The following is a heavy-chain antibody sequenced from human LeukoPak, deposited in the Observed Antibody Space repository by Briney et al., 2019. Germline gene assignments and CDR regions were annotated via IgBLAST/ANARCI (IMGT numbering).Heavy chain of an antibody. D-gene: IGHD3-16*02. J-gene: IGHJ1*01. Sequence: SETLSLTCAVYGGSFSGYYWSWIRQPPGKGLEWIGEINHSGSTNYNPSLKSRVTISVDTSKNQFSLKLSSVTAADTAVYYCARDNYDYVWGRYRQRNPEYFQHWGQGTLVTVSS. CDR2: INHSGST. CDR3: ARDNYDYVWGRYRQRNPEYFQH. CDR1: GGSFSGYY. V-gene: IGHV4-34*01.